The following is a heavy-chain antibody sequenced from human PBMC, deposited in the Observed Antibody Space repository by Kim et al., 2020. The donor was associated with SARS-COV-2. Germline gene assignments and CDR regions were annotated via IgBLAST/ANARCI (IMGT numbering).Heavy chain of an antibody. V-gene: IGHV4-4*02. CDR2: IYHSGST. D-gene: IGHD5-18*01. Sequence: SETLSLTCAVSGGSISSSNWWSWVRQPPGKGLEWIGEIYHSGSTNYNPSLKSRVTISVDKSKNQFSLKLSSVTAADTAVYYCATVVDTAMVPYFDYWGQGTLVTVSS. CDR3: ATVVDTAMVPYFDY. J-gene: IGHJ4*02. CDR1: GGSISSSNW.